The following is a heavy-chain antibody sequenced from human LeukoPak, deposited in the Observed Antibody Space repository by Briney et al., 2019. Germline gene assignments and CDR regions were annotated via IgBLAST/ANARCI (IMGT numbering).Heavy chain of an antibody. CDR1: GFTFSSYS. D-gene: IGHD3-3*01. J-gene: IGHJ5*02. CDR2: IYYSGST. Sequence: PGGSLRLSCAASGFTFSSYSMNWVRQPPGKGLEWIGSIYYSGSTYYNPSLKSRVTISVDTSKNQFSLKLSSVTAADTAVYYCARALAYFGVVIVAYHNWFDPWGQGTLVTVSS. CDR3: ARALAYFGVVIVAYHNWFDP. V-gene: IGHV4-39*07.